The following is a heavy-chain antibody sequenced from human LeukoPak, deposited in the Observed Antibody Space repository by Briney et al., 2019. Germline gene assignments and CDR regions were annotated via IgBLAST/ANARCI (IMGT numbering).Heavy chain of an antibody. V-gene: IGHV3-7*01. CDR1: GFTFNNYY. J-gene: IGHJ4*02. D-gene: IGHD4-23*01. Sequence: GGSLRLSCAASGFTFNNYYMTWVRQAPGKGLEWVANIKEDGSEIYYVDSAKGRFTISRDNAKNSLYLQMNSLRAEDTAMYYCVSSYAGNSHYWGQGTLVTVSS. CDR2: IKEDGSEI. CDR3: VSSYAGNSHY.